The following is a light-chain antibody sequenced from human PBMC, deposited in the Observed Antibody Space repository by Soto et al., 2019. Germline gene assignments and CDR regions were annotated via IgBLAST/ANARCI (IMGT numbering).Light chain of an antibody. CDR3: QQYTKSRWT. CDR1: QTVASNY. J-gene: IGKJ1*01. Sequence: ETVLTQSPGTLSLSPGERVTLSCRASQTVASNYFAWYQQRPGQAPRLLMNGASTRATGVPDRFSGSGSGTDFTLTVSRLEPEDFAVYYCQQYTKSRWTFGQGTKLDIK. CDR2: GAS. V-gene: IGKV3-20*01.